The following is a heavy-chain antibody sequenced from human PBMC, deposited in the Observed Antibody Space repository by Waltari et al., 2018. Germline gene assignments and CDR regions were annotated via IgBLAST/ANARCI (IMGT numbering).Heavy chain of an antibody. D-gene: IGHD2-2*01. CDR3: ATDTSPPY. Sequence: QVQLVQSGAEVKKPGSSVKVSCKASGGTFGRFAISWVRQAAGEGLEWMGGIIPKIGASNYAQKFQGRVTITADDSTRIAYMEVSSLRFGDTAVYFCATDTSPPYWGQGTLVIVSS. V-gene: IGHV1-69*01. J-gene: IGHJ4*02. CDR2: IIPKIGAS. CDR1: GGTFGRFA.